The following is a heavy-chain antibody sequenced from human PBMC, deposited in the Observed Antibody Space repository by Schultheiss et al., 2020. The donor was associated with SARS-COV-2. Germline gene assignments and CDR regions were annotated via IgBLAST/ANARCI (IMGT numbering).Heavy chain of an antibody. CDR3: ARGGSRDGHKGGFDY. D-gene: IGHD5-24*01. J-gene: IGHJ4*02. V-gene: IGHV4-31*03. CDR2: IYYSGST. CDR1: GGSISSGGYY. Sequence: SQTLSLTCTVSGGSISSGGYYWSWIRQHPGKGLEWIGYIYYSGSTYYNPSLKSRVTISVDTSKNQFSLKLSSVTAADTAVYYCARGGSRDGHKGGFDYWGQGTLVTVSS.